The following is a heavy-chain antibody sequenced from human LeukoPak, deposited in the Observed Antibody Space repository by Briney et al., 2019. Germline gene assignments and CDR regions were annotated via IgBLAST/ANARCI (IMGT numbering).Heavy chain of an antibody. CDR3: ARGPRGYSSGQRDYYYGMDV. V-gene: IGHV3-30*03. J-gene: IGHJ6*02. Sequence: PGRSLRLSCAPSGFTSTSDGIDWVRHAPGKGLGWGAVISYDGSNKYYADSVKGRFTISRDNSKNTLYLQMNSLRAEDTAVYYCARGPRGYSSGQRDYYYGMDVWGQGTTVTASS. D-gene: IGHD6-19*01. CDR1: GFTSTSDG. CDR2: ISYDGSNK.